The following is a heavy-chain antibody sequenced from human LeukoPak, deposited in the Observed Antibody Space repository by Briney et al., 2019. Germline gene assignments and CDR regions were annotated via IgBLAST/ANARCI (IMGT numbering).Heavy chain of an antibody. CDR3: ARGGAAGIYGMDV. CDR2: ISYDGSNK. D-gene: IGHD6-13*01. V-gene: IGHV3-30*02. CDR1: GFTFSSHG. Sequence: GGSLRLFCAASGFTFSSHGMHWVRQAPGKGLEWVTFISYDGSNKDYADSVKGRFTISRDNSKNTLYLQVDSLRPEDTAVYYCARGGAAGIYGMDVWGQGAIMTVTS. J-gene: IGHJ6*02.